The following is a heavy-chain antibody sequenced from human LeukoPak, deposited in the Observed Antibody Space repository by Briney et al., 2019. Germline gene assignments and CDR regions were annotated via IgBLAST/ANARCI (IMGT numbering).Heavy chain of an antibody. Sequence: ASVKVSCKASGYTFTGYYMHWVRQAPGQGLEWMGWVNPNSGGTNYAQKFQGRVTMTRDTSISTAYMELSRLRSDDTAVYYCARDGNFGGELSYWGQGTLVTVSS. CDR2: VNPNSGGT. CDR1: GYTFTGYY. J-gene: IGHJ4*02. V-gene: IGHV1-2*02. D-gene: IGHD3-10*01. CDR3: ARDGNFGGELSY.